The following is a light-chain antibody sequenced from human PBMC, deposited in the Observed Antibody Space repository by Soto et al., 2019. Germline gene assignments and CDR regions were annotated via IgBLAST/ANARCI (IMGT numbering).Light chain of an antibody. Sequence: QSALTQPPSASGSPGQSVPISCTGTSSDVGDYNYVSWYQQHPGKAPKLMIYEVSKRPSGVPDRFSGSKSGNTASLTVSGLQAEDEADYYCSLYVGNNNLVFGGGTKLTVL. CDR2: EVS. J-gene: IGLJ2*01. CDR3: SLYVGNNNLV. V-gene: IGLV2-8*01. CDR1: SSDVGDYNY.